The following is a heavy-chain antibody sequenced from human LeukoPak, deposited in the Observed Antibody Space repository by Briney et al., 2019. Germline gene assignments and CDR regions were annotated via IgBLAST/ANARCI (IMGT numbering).Heavy chain of an antibody. CDR3: ARGPIGGAFDP. CDR2: ISHSGDT. D-gene: IGHD3-10*01. J-gene: IGHJ5*02. V-gene: IGHV4-34*01. Sequence: SETLSLTCAVYFGSFSDYFWSWICQSPGRGLEWIGEISHSGDTNSNPSLKSRVDFSVDTSKNQFSLKLSSVTAADTAVYYCARGPIGGAFDPWGQGILVTVYS. CDR1: FGSFSDYF.